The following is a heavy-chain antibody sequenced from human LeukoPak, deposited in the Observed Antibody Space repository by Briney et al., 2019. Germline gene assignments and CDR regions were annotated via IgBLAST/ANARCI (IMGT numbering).Heavy chain of an antibody. D-gene: IGHD2-15*01. Sequence: APVKVSCKASGYTFTGYYMHWVRQAPGQGLEWMGWINPNSGGTNYAQKFQGRVTMTRDTSISTAYMELSRLRSDDTAVYYCARVFIYCSGGSCYCDYWGQGTLVTVSS. V-gene: IGHV1-2*02. J-gene: IGHJ4*02. CDR1: GYTFTGYY. CDR2: INPNSGGT. CDR3: ARVFIYCSGGSCYCDY.